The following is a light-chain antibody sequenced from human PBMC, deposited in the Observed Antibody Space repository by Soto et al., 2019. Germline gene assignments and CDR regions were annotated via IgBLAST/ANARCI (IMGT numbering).Light chain of an antibody. Sequence: EIVMTQSPATLSVSPGERATLSCRASQNVGSNLAWYQQRPGQAPRLLIYGASTRATGIPARFTGSGSGTDFTLTISSLQSEDFAVYYCQHYNNWPPYTFGQGTKLGIK. V-gene: IGKV3-15*01. J-gene: IGKJ2*01. CDR1: QNVGSN. CDR3: QHYNNWPPYT. CDR2: GAS.